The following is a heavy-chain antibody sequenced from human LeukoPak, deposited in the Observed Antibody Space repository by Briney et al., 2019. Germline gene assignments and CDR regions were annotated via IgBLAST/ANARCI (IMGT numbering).Heavy chain of an antibody. J-gene: IGHJ5*02. D-gene: IGHD6-13*01. CDR3: ARVRVRIAAAGTCWFDP. CDR2: INPNSGGT. CDR1: GYTFTSYD. V-gene: IGHV1-2*02. Sequence: ASVKVSCKASGYTFTSYDINWVRQAPGQGLEWMGWINPNSGGTNYAQKFQGRVTMTRDTSISTAYMELSRLRSDDTAVYYCARVRVRIAAAGTCWFDPWGQGTLVTVSS.